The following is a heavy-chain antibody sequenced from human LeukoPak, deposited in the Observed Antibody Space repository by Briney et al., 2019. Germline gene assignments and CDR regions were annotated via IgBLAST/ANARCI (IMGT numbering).Heavy chain of an antibody. V-gene: IGHV3-30*18. D-gene: IGHD2-21*01. CDR1: GLTFSSYG. J-gene: IGHJ4*02. Sequence: GGSLRLSCAASGLTFSSYGMHWVRQAPGKGLEWVAVISYDGSNKYYADSVKGRFTISRDNSKNTLYLQMNSLRAEDTAVYYCAKLFSGSILFDYWGQGTLVTVSS. CDR3: AKLFSGSILFDY. CDR2: ISYDGSNK.